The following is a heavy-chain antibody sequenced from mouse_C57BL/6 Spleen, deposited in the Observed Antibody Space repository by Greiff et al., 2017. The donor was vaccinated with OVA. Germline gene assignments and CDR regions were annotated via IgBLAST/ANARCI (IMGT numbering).Heavy chain of an antibody. D-gene: IGHD2-3*01. Sequence: EVKLQESGPGLVKPSQSLSLTCSVTGYSITSGYYWNWIRQFPGNKLEWMGYISYDGSNNYNPSLKNRISITRDTSKNQFFLKLNSVTTEDTATYYCARGWLLSYWYFDVWGTGTTVTVSS. CDR3: ARGWLLSYWYFDV. J-gene: IGHJ1*03. V-gene: IGHV3-6*01. CDR1: GYSITSGYY. CDR2: ISYDGSN.